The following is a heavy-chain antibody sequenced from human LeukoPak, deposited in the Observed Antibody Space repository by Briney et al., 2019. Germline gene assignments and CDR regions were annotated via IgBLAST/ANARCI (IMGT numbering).Heavy chain of an antibody. Sequence: ASVTVSCKASRYTFTSYGIRWVRQAPGQGLEWMGWISAYNGNTNYAQKLQGRVTMTTDTSTSTAYMELRSLRSDDTAVYYCAATEQWLTDYWGQGTLVTVSS. CDR1: RYTFTSYG. CDR3: AATEQWLTDY. CDR2: ISAYNGNT. J-gene: IGHJ4*02. D-gene: IGHD6-19*01. V-gene: IGHV1-18*01.